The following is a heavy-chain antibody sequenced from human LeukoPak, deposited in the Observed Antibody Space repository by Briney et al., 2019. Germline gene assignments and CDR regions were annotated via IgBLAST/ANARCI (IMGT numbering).Heavy chain of an antibody. D-gene: IGHD3-22*01. Sequence: ASVKVSCKASGYTFTGYYMHWVRQAPGQGLEWMGWINPNSGGTNYAQKFQGRVTMTRDTSISTAYMELSRLRSDDTAVYYCARNYYDSSGFFDYWGQGTLVTVSS. V-gene: IGHV1-2*02. J-gene: IGHJ4*02. CDR3: ARNYYDSSGFFDY. CDR1: GYTFTGYY. CDR2: INPNSGGT.